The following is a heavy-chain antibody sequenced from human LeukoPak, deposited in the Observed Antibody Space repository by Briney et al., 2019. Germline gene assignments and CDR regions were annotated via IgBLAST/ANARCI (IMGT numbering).Heavy chain of an antibody. CDR3: ASLQDSSGYPYYFDY. D-gene: IGHD3-22*01. CDR1: GGSISSCSYY. CDR2: IYYSGST. V-gene: IGHV4-39*01. Sequence: SETLSLTCTVSGGSISSCSYYWGWIRQPPGKGLEWIGSIYYSGSTYYNPSLKSRVTISVDTSKNQSSLKLSSVTAADTAVYYCASLQDSSGYPYYFDYWGQGTLVTVSS. J-gene: IGHJ4*02.